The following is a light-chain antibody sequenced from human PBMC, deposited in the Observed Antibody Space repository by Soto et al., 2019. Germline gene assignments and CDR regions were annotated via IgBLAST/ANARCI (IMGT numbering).Light chain of an antibody. CDR3: CSDAGGFTWV. CDR1: RSDVGGYRF. Sequence: QSVLTQPRSVSGSPGQSVTISCTGARSDVGGYRFVSWYQQHPDKAPKLMIYDVDKRPSGVPDRFSGSKSGNTASLTISGLQAEDEADFCCSDAGGFTWVFGGGIKVTVL. CDR2: DVD. V-gene: IGLV2-11*01. J-gene: IGLJ3*02.